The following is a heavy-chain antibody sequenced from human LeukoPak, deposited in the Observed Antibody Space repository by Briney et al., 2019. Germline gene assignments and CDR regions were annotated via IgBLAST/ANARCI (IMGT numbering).Heavy chain of an antibody. CDR3: AKDQAGSGWYLDY. J-gene: IGHJ4*02. D-gene: IGHD6-19*01. V-gene: IGHV3-23*01. CDR2: ISGSDGST. Sequence: GGSLRLSCAASGFTFSSYSMSWVRQAPGKGLQWVSSISGSDGSTYYADSVKGRFTISRDNSKNTLYLQMNSLRAEDTAVYYCAKDQAGSGWYLDYWGQGTLVTVSS. CDR1: GFTFSSYS.